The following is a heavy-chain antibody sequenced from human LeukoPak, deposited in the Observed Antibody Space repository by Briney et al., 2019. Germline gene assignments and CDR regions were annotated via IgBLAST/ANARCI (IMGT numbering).Heavy chain of an antibody. D-gene: IGHD4-17*01. CDR1: GGSFSSYY. CDR3: ARGGTMTTVPL. V-gene: IGHV4-59*08. J-gene: IGHJ4*02. Sequence: SETLSLTCTVSGGSFSSYYWSWIRQPPGKGLEWIGYMYYSGSSGSTNYNPSLTSRVTISVDTSKNQFSLKLSSVTAADTAVYYCARGGTMTTVPLWGQGTLVTVSS. CDR2: MYYSGSSGST.